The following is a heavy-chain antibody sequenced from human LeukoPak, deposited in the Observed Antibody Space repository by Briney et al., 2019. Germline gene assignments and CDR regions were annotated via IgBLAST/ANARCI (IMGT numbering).Heavy chain of an antibody. D-gene: IGHD2-8*01. J-gene: IGHJ4*02. CDR3: ARARLGRCTNGICRYFDY. Sequence: SETLSLTCAVHGEPFTGYYWSWIRQSPERGLEWLGEIHHSGSTNYNPSLKRPVTLSVDASRNEVSPKVDSVTAADTAVYFCARARLGRCTNGICRYFDYWGQGSVVTVSS. CDR1: GEPFTGYY. V-gene: IGHV4-34*01. CDR2: IHHSGST.